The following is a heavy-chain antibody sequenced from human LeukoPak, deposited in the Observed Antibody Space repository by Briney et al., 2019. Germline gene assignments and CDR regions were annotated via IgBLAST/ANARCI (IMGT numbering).Heavy chain of an antibody. CDR2: INHSGST. CDR3: ARGLSRLRRGSFDP. D-gene: IGHD4-17*01. Sequence: SETLSLTCAVYGGSFSGYYWSWIRQPPGKGLEWIGEINHSGSTNYNPSLKSRVTISVDTSKNQFSLKLSSVTAADTAAYYCARGLSRLRRGSFDPWGQGTLVTVSS. CDR1: GGSFSGYY. J-gene: IGHJ5*02. V-gene: IGHV4-34*01.